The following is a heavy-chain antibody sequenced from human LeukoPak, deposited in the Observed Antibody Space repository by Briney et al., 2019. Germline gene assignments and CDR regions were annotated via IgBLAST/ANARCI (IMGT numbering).Heavy chain of an antibody. CDR3: ARDQYDTWSRRGNFDS. V-gene: IGHV3-7*03. D-gene: IGHD3-3*01. J-gene: IGHJ4*02. Sequence: GGSLRLSCAASGFTFSNYWMNWVRQAPGKGLEWVANIKLDGSEKNYVVSVKGRFTISRDNTKNSLYLQMNSLRAEDTAVFYCARDQYDTWSRRGNFDSWGQGTLVIVSS. CDR2: IKLDGSEK. CDR1: GFTFSNYW.